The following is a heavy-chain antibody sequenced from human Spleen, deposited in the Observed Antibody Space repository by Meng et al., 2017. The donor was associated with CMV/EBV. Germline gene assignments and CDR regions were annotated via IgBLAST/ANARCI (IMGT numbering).Heavy chain of an antibody. J-gene: IGHJ4*02. CDR2: ISYDGSNK. V-gene: IGHV3-30-3*01. Sequence: FSSEAMHWVRQAPGKGLEWVAVISYDGSNKYYADSVKGRITISRDNSKNTLYLQMNSLRAEDTARYYCARGETLVLQYFDWLFPGDYWGQGTLVTVSS. CDR1: FSSEA. CDR3: ARGETLVLQYFDWLFPGDY. D-gene: IGHD3-9*01.